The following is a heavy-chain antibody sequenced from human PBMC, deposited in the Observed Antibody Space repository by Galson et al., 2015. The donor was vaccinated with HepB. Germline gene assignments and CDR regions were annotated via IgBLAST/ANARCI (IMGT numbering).Heavy chain of an antibody. CDR2: ISGSGGST. Sequence: SLRLSCAASGFTFSSYAMSWVRQAPGKGLEWVSTISGSGGSTYYADSVKGRFTVSRDNSKNTLYLQMNSLRAEDTAVYYCARDGGIAVAGDPPSDYWGQGTLVTVSS. V-gene: IGHV3-23*01. CDR1: GFTFSSYA. CDR3: ARDGGIAVAGDPPSDY. J-gene: IGHJ4*02. D-gene: IGHD6-19*01.